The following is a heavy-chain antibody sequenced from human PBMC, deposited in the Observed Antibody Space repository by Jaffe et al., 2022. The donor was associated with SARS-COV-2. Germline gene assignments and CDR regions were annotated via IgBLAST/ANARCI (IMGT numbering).Heavy chain of an antibody. Sequence: QVQLVQSGAEVKKPGASVKVSCKASGYTFTSYYMHWVRQAPGQGLEWMGIINPSGGSTSYAQKFQGRVTMTRDTSTSTVYMELSSLRSEDTAVYYCARGEPNSGRGIPYYYYGMDVWGQGTTVTVSS. CDR1: GYTFTSYY. D-gene: IGHD3-10*01. V-gene: IGHV1-46*01. CDR2: INPSGGST. CDR3: ARGEPNSGRGIPYYYYGMDV. J-gene: IGHJ6*02.